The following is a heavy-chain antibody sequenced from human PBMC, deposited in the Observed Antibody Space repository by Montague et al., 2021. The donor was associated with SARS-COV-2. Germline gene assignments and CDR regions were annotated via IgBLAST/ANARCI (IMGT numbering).Heavy chain of an antibody. CDR1: GFSLSTSGMR. J-gene: IGHJ4*02. CDR2: IDWDDDK. CDR3: ARSYYDILTAYYTPFDY. D-gene: IGHD3-9*01. V-gene: IGHV2-70*04. Sequence: PALVNPTQTLTLTCTFSGFSLSTSGMRASWIRQPPGKALEWLARIDWDDDKFYSTSLKTRLTISKDTSKNQVVLTMTNVDPVDTATYYCARSYYDILTAYYTPFDYGGQGTLVTVSS.